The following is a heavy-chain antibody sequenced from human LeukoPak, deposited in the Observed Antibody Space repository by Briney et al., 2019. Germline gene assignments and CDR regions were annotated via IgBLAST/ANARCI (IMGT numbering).Heavy chain of an antibody. CDR2: ISYDGSNK. D-gene: IGHD6-13*01. J-gene: IGHJ4*02. CDR3: ARPAAGSWYLDY. Sequence: GESLRLSCAASGFTFSSYAMHWVRQAPGKGLEWVAVISYDGSNKYYADSVKGRFTISRDNSKNTLYLQMNSLRAEDTAVYYCARPAAGSWYLDYWGQGTLVTVSS. CDR1: GFTFSSYA. V-gene: IGHV3-30-3*01.